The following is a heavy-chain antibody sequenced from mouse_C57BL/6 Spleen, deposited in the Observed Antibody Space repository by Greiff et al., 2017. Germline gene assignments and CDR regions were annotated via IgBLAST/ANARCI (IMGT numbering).Heavy chain of an antibody. CDR2: ISDGGSYT. Sequence: EVQLQQSGGGLVKPGGSLKLSCAASGFTFSSYAMSWVRQTPEKRLEWVATISDGGSYTYYPDNVKGRFTISRDNAKNNLYLQMSHLESEDTAMYYCARELLYAMDYWGQGTSVTVSS. CDR1: GFTFSSYA. CDR3: ARELLYAMDY. J-gene: IGHJ4*01. V-gene: IGHV5-4*01. D-gene: IGHD1-1*01.